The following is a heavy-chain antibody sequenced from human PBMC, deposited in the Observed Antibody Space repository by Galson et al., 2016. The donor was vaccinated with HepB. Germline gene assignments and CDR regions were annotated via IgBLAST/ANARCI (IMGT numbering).Heavy chain of an antibody. CDR3: ARGSPGPYCGGDCYSGLSFDY. V-gene: IGHV1-69*06. J-gene: IGHJ4*02. Sequence: SVKVSCKASGGTFSSYAISWVRQAPGQGLEWMGGIIPIFGSANYPQKFQGRVTIPADKSTNTAYMDLSSLGSEDTAVYYCARGSPGPYCGGDCYSGLSFDYWGQGTLVTVSS. CDR2: IIPIFGSA. D-gene: IGHD2-21*02. CDR1: GGTFSSYA.